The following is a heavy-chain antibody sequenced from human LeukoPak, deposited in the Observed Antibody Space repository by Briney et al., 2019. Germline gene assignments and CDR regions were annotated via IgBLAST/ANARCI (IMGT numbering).Heavy chain of an antibody. V-gene: IGHV3-21*01. Sequence: NPGGSLRLSCAASGFTFSSYSMNWVRQAPGKGLEWVSSISSSSSYIYYADSVKGRFTISRDNAKNSLYLQMNSLRAEDTAEYYCARENYYGSGSQYFDYWGQGTLVTVSS. CDR1: GFTFSSYS. J-gene: IGHJ4*02. D-gene: IGHD3-10*01. CDR2: ISSSSSYI. CDR3: ARENYYGSGSQYFDY.